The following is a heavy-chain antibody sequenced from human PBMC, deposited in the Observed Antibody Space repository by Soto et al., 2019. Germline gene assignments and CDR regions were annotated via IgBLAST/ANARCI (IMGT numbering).Heavy chain of an antibody. CDR2: INAGNGNT. CDR1: GYTFTNYA. J-gene: IGHJ4*02. D-gene: IGHD5-12*01. Sequence: QVQLVQSGAEEKKPGASVKVSCKASGYTFTNYAMHWVRQAPGQRLEWMGWINAGNGNTKDSQKFQGRVTITRDTAASTAYMELSSLRSEDTAVYYFARVSGYYLPDYWGQGTLVTVSS. V-gene: IGHV1-3*05. CDR3: ARVSGYYLPDY.